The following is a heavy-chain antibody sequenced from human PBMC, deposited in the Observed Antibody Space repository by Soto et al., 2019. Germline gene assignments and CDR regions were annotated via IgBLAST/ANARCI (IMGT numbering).Heavy chain of an antibody. V-gene: IGHV4-59*01. CDR3: ARVRGTAGKRYFDY. CDR2: TYYSGST. Sequence: LTCTVSGGSMIAYYWNWMRQPPGKGLQWIGYTYYSGSTTYNPSLKSRVTISVDSSKNQFSLKLDSVTPADTAVYYCARVRGTAGKRYFDYWGPGTLVTVSS. D-gene: IGHD6-13*01. J-gene: IGHJ4*02. CDR1: GGSMIAYY.